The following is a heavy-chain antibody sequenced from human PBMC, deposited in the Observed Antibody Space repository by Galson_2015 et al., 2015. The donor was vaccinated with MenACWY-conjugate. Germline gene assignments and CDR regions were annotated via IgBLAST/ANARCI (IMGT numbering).Heavy chain of an antibody. CDR1: GFTFRNCT. J-gene: IGHJ6*03. Sequence: SLRLSCATSGFTFRNCTMNWARQAPGKGLEWVASIDSTSTYIYYPDSMRGRSTISRDNSKNTLYLQMNSLRAEDTAVYYCAKVRKPLKPDVNYYYMDVWGKGTTVTVSS. CDR3: AKVRKPLKPDVNYYYMDV. V-gene: IGHV3-21*04. CDR2: IDSTSTYI. D-gene: IGHD1-14*01.